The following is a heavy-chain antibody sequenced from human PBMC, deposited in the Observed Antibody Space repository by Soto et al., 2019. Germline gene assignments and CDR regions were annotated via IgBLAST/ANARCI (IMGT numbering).Heavy chain of an antibody. Sequence: PSETLSLTCAVYGGSFSGYYWSWIRQPPGKGLEWIGEINHSGSTNYNPSLKSRVTISVDTSKNQFSLKLSSVTAADTAVYYCARGSRYRSSWPYWGQGTLVTVSS. D-gene: IGHD6-13*01. V-gene: IGHV4-34*01. J-gene: IGHJ4*02. CDR1: GGSFSGYY. CDR3: ARGSRYRSSWPY. CDR2: INHSGST.